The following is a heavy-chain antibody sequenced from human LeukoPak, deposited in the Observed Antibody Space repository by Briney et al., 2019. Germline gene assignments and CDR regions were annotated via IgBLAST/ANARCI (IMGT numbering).Heavy chain of an antibody. CDR1: GFTVSSNY. D-gene: IGHD3-22*01. J-gene: IGHJ4*02. CDR2: IYSGGST. Sequence: PGGSLRLSCAASGFTVSSNYMSWVRQAPGKGLEWVSVIYSGGSTYYADSVKGRFTISRDNSKNTLYPQMNSLRAEDTAVYYCATGNYYDSSGYPFGFDYWGQGTLVTVSS. V-gene: IGHV3-53*01. CDR3: ATGNYYDSSGYPFGFDY.